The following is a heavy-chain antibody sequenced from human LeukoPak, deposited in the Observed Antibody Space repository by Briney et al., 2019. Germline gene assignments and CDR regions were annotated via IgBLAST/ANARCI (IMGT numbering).Heavy chain of an antibody. CDR1: GFTFSNAW. D-gene: IGHD3-22*01. Sequence: GGSLRLSCATSGFTFSNAWMNGVRQAPGKGLEWVGRIRSNSDGGTIDYAAPVKGRFTLSRDDSKNTLYLQMNSLQTEDTAVYYCATDFYDSTWGQGTLVTVSS. CDR2: IRSNSDGGTI. J-gene: IGHJ5*02. CDR3: ATDFYDST. V-gene: IGHV3-15*07.